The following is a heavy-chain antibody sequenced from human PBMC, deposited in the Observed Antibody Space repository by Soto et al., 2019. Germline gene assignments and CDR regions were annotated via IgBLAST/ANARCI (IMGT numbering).Heavy chain of an antibody. CDR2: ISYDGSNK. Sequence: GRPHRHCCAASGVTFSSYGMHWIRKAQGKGLEWVAVISYDGSNKYYADSVKGRFTISRDNSKNTLYLQMNSLRAEDTAVYYCAKGGSGSYYNGGVHWGQGTLVTVSS. V-gene: IGHV3-30*18. J-gene: IGHJ4*02. CDR1: GVTFSSYG. CDR3: AKGGSGSYYNGGVH. D-gene: IGHD3-10*01.